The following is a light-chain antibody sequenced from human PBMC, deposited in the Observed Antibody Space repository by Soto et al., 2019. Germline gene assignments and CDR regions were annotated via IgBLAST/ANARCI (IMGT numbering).Light chain of an antibody. Sequence: EIVLTQSPGTLSLSPGERVTLSCRASQSVRSSYLAWYQQKPGQAPRLLMFGASSRATGIPDRFSGSGSGTDFTLTISRLEPEDFAIYYCQPYCDSRTFGQGTKVEIK. CDR1: QSVRSSY. CDR3: QPYCDSRT. V-gene: IGKV3-20*01. CDR2: GAS. J-gene: IGKJ1*01.